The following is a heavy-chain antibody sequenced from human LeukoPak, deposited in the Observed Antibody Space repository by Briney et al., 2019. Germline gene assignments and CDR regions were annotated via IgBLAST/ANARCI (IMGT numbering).Heavy chain of an antibody. CDR3: AKENGYNYYFDY. Sequence: PGGCLRLSCAASGFTFSTYAMSWVRQAPGKGLEWVSAISGSGGSTNYADSVKGRLTISRDNSKHTLYLQMNSLRAEDTAVYYCAKENGYNYYFDYWGQGTLVTVSS. J-gene: IGHJ4*02. D-gene: IGHD5-24*01. CDR2: ISGSGGST. CDR1: GFTFSTYA. V-gene: IGHV3-23*01.